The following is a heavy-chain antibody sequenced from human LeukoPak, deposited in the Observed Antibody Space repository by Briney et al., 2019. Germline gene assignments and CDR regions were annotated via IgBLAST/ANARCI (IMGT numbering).Heavy chain of an antibody. Sequence: GESLKISCKGSGYTFTSYWIGRVRQMPGKGLEWMGIIYPGDSDTRYSPSFQGQVTVSADKSITTAYLQWSSLKASDTAMYYCARLFSHGCGDYWGQGTLVTVSS. J-gene: IGHJ4*02. D-gene: IGHD1-26*01. CDR3: ARLFSHGCGDY. CDR2: IYPGDSDT. V-gene: IGHV5-51*01. CDR1: GYTFTSYW.